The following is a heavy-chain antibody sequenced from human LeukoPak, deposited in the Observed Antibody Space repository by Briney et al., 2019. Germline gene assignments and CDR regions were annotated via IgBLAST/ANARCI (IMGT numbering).Heavy chain of an antibody. V-gene: IGHV3-74*03. CDR2: INSDGSTT. CDR3: ATGGSSGWYHFEY. CDR1: GFTFTSYW. Sequence: SGGSLRLSCAASGFTFTSYWMHWVRQAPGKGLVWFSLINSDGSTTKYADSVKGRFTMSRDNAKNTLYLEMNSLRGEDTAVYYCATGGSSGWYHFEYWGQGTLVTVSS. J-gene: IGHJ4*02. D-gene: IGHD6-19*01.